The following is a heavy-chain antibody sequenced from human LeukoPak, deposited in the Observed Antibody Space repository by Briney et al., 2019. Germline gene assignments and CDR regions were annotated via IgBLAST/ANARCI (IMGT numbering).Heavy chain of an antibody. Sequence: GASVKVSCKASGYTFTDYYMHWVRQAPGQGLEWMGWINPNSGGTNYAQKFQGRVTMTRDTSISTAYMELSRLRSDDTAVYYCAIATLEMYNWNDEVAFDIWGQGTMVTVSS. D-gene: IGHD1-1*01. CDR2: INPNSGGT. CDR3: AIATLEMYNWNDEVAFDI. J-gene: IGHJ3*02. CDR1: GYTFTDYY. V-gene: IGHV1-2*02.